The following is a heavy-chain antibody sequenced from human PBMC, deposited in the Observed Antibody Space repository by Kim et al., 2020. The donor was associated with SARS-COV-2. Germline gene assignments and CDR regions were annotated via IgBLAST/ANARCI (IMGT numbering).Heavy chain of an antibody. Sequence: SETLSLTCTVSGGSISSGGYYWSWIRQHPGKGLEWIGYIYYSGSTYYNPSLKSRVTISVDTSKNQFSLKLSSVTAADTAVYYCAREIVVVPAAMYYFDYWGQGTLVTVSS. D-gene: IGHD2-2*01. CDR2: IYYSGST. V-gene: IGHV4-31*03. J-gene: IGHJ4*02. CDR3: AREIVVVPAAMYYFDY. CDR1: GGSISSGGYY.